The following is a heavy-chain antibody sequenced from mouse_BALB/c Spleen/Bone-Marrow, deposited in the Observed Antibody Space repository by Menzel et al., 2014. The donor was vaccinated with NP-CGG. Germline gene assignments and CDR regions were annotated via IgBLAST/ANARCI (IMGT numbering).Heavy chain of an antibody. CDR3: ARHEGGEMGFAY. J-gene: IGHJ2*01. CDR2: FYPGSGSI. V-gene: IGHV1-62-2*01. CDR1: GYTFTEYI. Sequence: VQLQQSGAGLVKPGASVKLSCKASGYTFTEYIINWVKQRSGQGLEWIGWFYPGSGSIKYNEKFKDKATLTADKSSSTVYMELSRLTSEDSAVYFCARHEGGEMGFAYWGQGTTLTVSS. D-gene: IGHD2-3*01.